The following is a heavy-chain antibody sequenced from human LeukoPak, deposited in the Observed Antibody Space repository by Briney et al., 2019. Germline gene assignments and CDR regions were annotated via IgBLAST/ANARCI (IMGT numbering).Heavy chain of an antibody. CDR1: GYTFTSYD. CDR2: MNPNSGNT. J-gene: IGHJ4*02. CDR3: ARGTPPAMQKDY. V-gene: IGHV1-8*01. D-gene: IGHD5-18*01. Sequence: ASVKVSCKASGYTFTSYDINWVRQATGQGLEWMGWMNPNSGNTGYAQKLQGRVTMTTDTSTSTAYMELRSLRSDDTAVYYCARGTPPAMQKDYWGQGTLVTVSS.